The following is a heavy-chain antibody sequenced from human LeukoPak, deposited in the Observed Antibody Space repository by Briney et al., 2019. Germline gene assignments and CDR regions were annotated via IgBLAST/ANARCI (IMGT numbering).Heavy chain of an antibody. V-gene: IGHV4-30-2*01. CDR2: IYHSGST. CDR3: ASVVRGGRVDY. Sequence: SQTLSLTCPVCGGSISSGGYSWRWIRQPPGKALEWIGYIYHSGSTYYNPSLKSRVTISVDRSKNQFSLKLSSVTAADTAVYYCASVVRGGRVDYWGQGTLVTVSS. J-gene: IGHJ4*02. D-gene: IGHD3-10*01. CDR1: GGSISSGGYS.